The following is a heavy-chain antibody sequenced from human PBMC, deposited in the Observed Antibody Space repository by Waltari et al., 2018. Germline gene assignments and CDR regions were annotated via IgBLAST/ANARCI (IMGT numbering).Heavy chain of an antibody. CDR2: IIPSLGIA. Sequence: QVQLVQSGAEVKKPGSSVKVSCKASGGTFSSYAISWVRQAPGHGPEWMGGIIPSLGIANYEQKFQGRVTITADESTSTAYMELSSLRSEDTAVYYCARDKGIVGATGAFDIWGQGTMVTVSS. CDR3: ARDKGIVGATGAFDI. J-gene: IGHJ3*02. CDR1: GGTFSSYA. D-gene: IGHD1-26*01. V-gene: IGHV1-69*04.